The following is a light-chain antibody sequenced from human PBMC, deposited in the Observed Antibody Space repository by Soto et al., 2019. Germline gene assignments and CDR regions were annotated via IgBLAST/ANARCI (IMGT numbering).Light chain of an antibody. CDR1: SSNIGSNV. CDR3: AAWDDSLNGVV. V-gene: IGLV1-36*01. Sequence: QSVLTQPPSVSESPRQRVTISCSGSSSNIGSNVVNWYQQLPGKAPKLLIYYDDLVPSGVSDRFSGSKSGSSASLAIRGLQSEDEADYDCAAWDDSLNGVVFGGGTKLTVL. CDR2: YDD. J-gene: IGLJ2*01.